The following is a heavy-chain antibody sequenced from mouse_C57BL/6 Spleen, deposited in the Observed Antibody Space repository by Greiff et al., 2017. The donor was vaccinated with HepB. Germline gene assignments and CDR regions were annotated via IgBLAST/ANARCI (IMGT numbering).Heavy chain of an antibody. V-gene: IGHV3-6*01. D-gene: IGHD3-1*01. CDR1: GYSITSGYY. J-gene: IGHJ2*01. Sequence: EVKLQESGPGLVKPSQSLSLTCSVTGYSITSGYYWNWIRQFPGNKLEWMGYISYDGSNNYNPSLKNRISITRDTSKNQFFLKLNSVTTEDTATYYCARDQDGPYFDYWGQGTTLTVSS. CDR3: ARDQDGPYFDY. CDR2: ISYDGSN.